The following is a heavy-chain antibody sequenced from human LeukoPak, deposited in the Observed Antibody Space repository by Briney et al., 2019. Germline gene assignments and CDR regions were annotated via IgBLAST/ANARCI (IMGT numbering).Heavy chain of an antibody. J-gene: IGHJ4*02. V-gene: IGHV1-18*01. Sequence: ASVKVSCKASGYTFTSYGISWVRQAPGQGLEWMGWISAYNGNTNYAQKLQGRVTMTTDTSTGTAYMELRSLRSDDTAVYYCAGRAYCGGDCYFPPDYWGQGTLVTVSS. CDR2: ISAYNGNT. CDR3: AGRAYCGGDCYFPPDY. CDR1: GYTFTSYG. D-gene: IGHD2-21*02.